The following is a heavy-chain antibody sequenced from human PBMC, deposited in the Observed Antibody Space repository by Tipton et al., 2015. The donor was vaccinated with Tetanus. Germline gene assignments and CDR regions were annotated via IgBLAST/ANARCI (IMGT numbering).Heavy chain of an antibody. CDR1: GFTFSDYW. CDR2: IYSGGST. CDR3: ARDRDGDYAAFDY. D-gene: IGHD4-17*01. V-gene: IGHV3-66*01. Sequence: SLRLSCAASGFTFSDYWMRWVRQAPGKGLEWVSVIYSGGSTYYADSVKGRFTISRDNSKDTLYLQMNSLRAEDTAVYYCARDRDGDYAAFDYWGQGTLVTVSS. J-gene: IGHJ4*02.